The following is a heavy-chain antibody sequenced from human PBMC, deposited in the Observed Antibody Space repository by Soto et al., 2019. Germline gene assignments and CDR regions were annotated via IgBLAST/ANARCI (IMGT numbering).Heavy chain of an antibody. J-gene: IGHJ5*02. CDR1: GGSISISTYY. V-gene: IGHV4-39*01. D-gene: IGHD6-19*01. Sequence: SETLSLTCTVSGGSISISTYYWGWIRQPPGKGLERIGSVYYSGSTYYNPSLKSRVTISVDTSKNHFSLKLSSLTAADTVVFFCARHGQLYNSGWYLNWFDPWGQGTLVTVS. CDR3: ARHGQLYNSGWYLNWFDP. CDR2: VYYSGST.